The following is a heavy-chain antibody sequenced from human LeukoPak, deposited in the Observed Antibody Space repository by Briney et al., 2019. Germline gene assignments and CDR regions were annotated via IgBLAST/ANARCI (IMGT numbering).Heavy chain of an antibody. Sequence: GEPLKISCQGSGYRFTTYWVGWVRQMPGKGLEWMGIIYPGDSDTRYSPSFQGQVTISADKSISTAYLQWSSLKASDTAMCYCARWSGYGDSSDYWGQGTLVTVSS. CDR1: GYRFTTYW. D-gene: IGHD2-21*01. CDR3: ARWSGYGDSSDY. V-gene: IGHV5-51*01. CDR2: IYPGDSDT. J-gene: IGHJ4*02.